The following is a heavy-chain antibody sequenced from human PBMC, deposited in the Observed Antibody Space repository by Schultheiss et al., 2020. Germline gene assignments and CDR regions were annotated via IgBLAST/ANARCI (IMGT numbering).Heavy chain of an antibody. CDR1: GFTFSSYW. V-gene: IGHV3-66*04. CDR3: ARLIPPWLYGSGKSAYYYYGMDV. J-gene: IGHJ6*04. CDR2: IYSGGST. D-gene: IGHD3-10*01. Sequence: GESLKISCAASGFTFSSYWMSWVRRAPGKGLEWVSVIYSGGSTYYADSVKGRFTISRDNSKNTLYLQMNSLRAEDTAVYYCARLIPPWLYGSGKSAYYYYGMDVWGKGTTVTVSS.